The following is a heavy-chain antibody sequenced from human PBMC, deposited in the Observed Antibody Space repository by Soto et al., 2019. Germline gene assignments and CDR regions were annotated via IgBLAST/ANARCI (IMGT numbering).Heavy chain of an antibody. J-gene: IGHJ5*02. CDR2: IYPGDSDT. CDR3: ARAPVVPAATDWFDP. D-gene: IGHD2-2*01. V-gene: IGHV5-51*01. CDR1: GYSFISYW. Sequence: PGESLKISCKGSGYSFISYWIGWVRQMPGKGLEWMGIIYPGDSDTRYSPSFQGQVTISADKSISTAYLQWSSLKASDTAMYYCARAPVVPAATDWFDPWGQGTLVTASS.